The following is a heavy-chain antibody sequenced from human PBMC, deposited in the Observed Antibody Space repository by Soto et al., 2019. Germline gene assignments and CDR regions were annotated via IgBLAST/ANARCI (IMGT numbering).Heavy chain of an antibody. Sequence: GASVKVSCKASGCTFSSYTISWVRQAPGQGLEWMGWINPNSGGTNYAQKFQGWVTMTRDTSISTAYMELSRLRSDDTAVYYCARGIAAAGTSAFDIWGQGTMVTVSS. CDR1: GCTFSSYT. CDR3: ARGIAAAGTSAFDI. D-gene: IGHD6-13*01. CDR2: INPNSGGT. J-gene: IGHJ3*02. V-gene: IGHV1-2*04.